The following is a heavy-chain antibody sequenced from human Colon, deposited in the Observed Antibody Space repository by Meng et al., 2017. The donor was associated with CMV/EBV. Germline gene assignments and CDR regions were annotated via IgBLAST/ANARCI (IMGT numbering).Heavy chain of an antibody. CDR1: DGSISYYW. D-gene: IGHD6-19*01. J-gene: IGHJ6*02. Sequence: GSLRLSCTVSDGSISYYWWTWIRQSPGKGLEWIGYVSDTGSTKDNSSLKSRVTLSIDTSKNQFSLKLRSVTAADTAVYYCAREGRGIAVAGTIHYYYGMDVWGQGTTVTVSS. CDR3: AREGRGIAVAGTIHYYYGMDV. V-gene: IGHV4-59*01. CDR2: VSDTGST.